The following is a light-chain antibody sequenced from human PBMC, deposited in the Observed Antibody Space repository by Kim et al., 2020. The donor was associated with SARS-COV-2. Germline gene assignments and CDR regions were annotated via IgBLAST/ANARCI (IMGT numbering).Light chain of an antibody. CDR3: SSYTSSSTSLVV. Sequence: SITISCTGTSSDVGGYNYVSWYQQHPGKAPKLMIYDVSNRPSGVSNRFSGSKSGNTASLTISGLQAEDEADYYCSSYTSSSTSLVVFGGGTQLTVL. CDR2: DVS. J-gene: IGLJ3*02. V-gene: IGLV2-14*03. CDR1: SSDVGGYNY.